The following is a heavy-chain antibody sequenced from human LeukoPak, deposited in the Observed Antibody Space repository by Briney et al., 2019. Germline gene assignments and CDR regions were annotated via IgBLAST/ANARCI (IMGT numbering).Heavy chain of an antibody. CDR1: GYTFTTYY. D-gene: IGHD6-19*01. Sequence: ASVKVSCKASGYTFTTYYMHWVRQAPGQGLEWMGIINPSGGSTTYAQKFQGRVTMTRDTSTSTVYMELSSLRSEDTAVYYCTKVAVTGPFDYWGQGTLVTVSS. V-gene: IGHV1-46*01. CDR3: TKVAVTGPFDY. J-gene: IGHJ4*02. CDR2: INPSGGST.